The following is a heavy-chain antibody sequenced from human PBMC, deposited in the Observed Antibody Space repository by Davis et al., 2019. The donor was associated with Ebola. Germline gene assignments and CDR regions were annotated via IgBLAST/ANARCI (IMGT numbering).Heavy chain of an antibody. J-gene: IGHJ6*02. CDR2: ISGSATST. D-gene: IGHD2-2*01. CDR3: ARVGCDNFRCYGLDYYYGMDV. V-gene: IGHV3-48*03. Sequence: GESLKISCAASGFTFYRYEMNWVRQAPGKGLEWVSYISGSATSTFYADSVKGRFTISRDNAKNSLYLQMNTLRVEDTGLYYCARVGCDNFRCYGLDYYYGMDVWGHGTTVTVSS. CDR1: GFTFYRYE.